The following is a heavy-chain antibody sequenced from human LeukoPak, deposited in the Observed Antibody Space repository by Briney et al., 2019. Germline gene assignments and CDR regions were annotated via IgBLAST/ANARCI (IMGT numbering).Heavy chain of an antibody. D-gene: IGHD3-3*01. J-gene: IGHJ4*02. Sequence: GGSLRLSCAASGFTFSSYSMNWVRQAPGKGLEWVANIKQDGSEKYYVDSVKGRFTISRDNAKNSLYLQMNSLRAEDTAVYYCARVPNPNYDFWSGYYSAYFDYWGQGTLVTVSS. V-gene: IGHV3-7*03. CDR3: ARVPNPNYDFWSGYYSAYFDY. CDR2: IKQDGSEK. CDR1: GFTFSSYS.